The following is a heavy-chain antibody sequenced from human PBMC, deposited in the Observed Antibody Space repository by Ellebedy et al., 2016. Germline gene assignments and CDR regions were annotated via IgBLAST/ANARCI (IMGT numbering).Heavy chain of an antibody. CDR3: ARVVWGITGTSNYGMDV. J-gene: IGHJ6*02. CDR1: GFTFSSYG. Sequence: GESLKISCAASGFTFSSYGMHWVRQAPGKGLEWVAVIWYDGSNKYYADSVKGRFTISRDNSKNTLYLQMNSLRAEDTAVYYCARVVWGITGTSNYGMDVWGQGTTVTVSS. V-gene: IGHV3-33*01. CDR2: IWYDGSNK. D-gene: IGHD1-20*01.